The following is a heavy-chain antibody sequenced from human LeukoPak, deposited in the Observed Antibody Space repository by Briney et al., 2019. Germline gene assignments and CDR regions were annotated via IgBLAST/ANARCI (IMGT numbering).Heavy chain of an antibody. D-gene: IGHD4-17*01. J-gene: IGHJ3*02. Sequence: SETLSLTCTVSGDSISGYYWSWIRRPPGKGLEWIGCISHSGSTIYNPSLKSRVAMSLDTSKNQFSLRLSSVTAADTAVYYCARDRLATTAYDALDIWGQGTMVAVSS. V-gene: IGHV4-59*01. CDR3: ARDRLATTAYDALDI. CDR1: GDSISGYY. CDR2: ISHSGST.